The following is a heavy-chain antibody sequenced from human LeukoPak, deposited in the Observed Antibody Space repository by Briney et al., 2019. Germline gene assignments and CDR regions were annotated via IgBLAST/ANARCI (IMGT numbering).Heavy chain of an antibody. CDR1: DYSFTIYT. CDR3: ARVLYSSCPKGNWFDP. V-gene: IGHV3-21*01. J-gene: IGHJ5*02. D-gene: IGHD6-13*01. CDR2: MTNSGDLK. Sequence: GGSLRLPCVGSDYSFTIYTMNWSRQGPGKGLEWFSSMTNSGDLKVYADSVKGRFTVARDNAKNSLFQQMDSVRGDDSGIYYCARVLYSSCPKGNWFDPWGQGTQVTVSS.